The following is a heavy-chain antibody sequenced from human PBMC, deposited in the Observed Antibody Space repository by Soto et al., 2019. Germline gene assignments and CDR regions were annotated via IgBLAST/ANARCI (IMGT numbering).Heavy chain of an antibody. D-gene: IGHD4-17*01. CDR1: GFTFSSYS. V-gene: IGHV3-21*01. CDR2: ITSSSSYI. J-gene: IGHJ5*02. Sequence: EVQLVESGGGLVKPGGSLRLSCAASGFTFSSYSMNWVRQAPGKGLEWVSSITSSSSYIYYADSVKGRFTISRDNAKNXXYLQMYSLRAEGTAVYYCARVSAYGDYARASWFGPWGQGTLGTVSS. CDR3: ARVSAYGDYARASWFGP.